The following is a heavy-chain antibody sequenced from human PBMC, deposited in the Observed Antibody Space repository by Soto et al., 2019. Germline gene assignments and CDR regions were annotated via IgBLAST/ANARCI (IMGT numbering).Heavy chain of an antibody. J-gene: IGHJ4*02. CDR2: IYYSGST. CDR1: GGSISSYY. CDR3: ARSTGWSGYYLVY. Sequence: SETLSLTCTVSGGSISSYYWSWIRQPPGEGLEWIGYIYYSGSTNYNPSLKSRVTISVDTSKNQFSLKLSSVTAADTAVYYCARSTGWSGYYLVYWGQGTLVTVSS. D-gene: IGHD3-3*01. V-gene: IGHV4-59*01.